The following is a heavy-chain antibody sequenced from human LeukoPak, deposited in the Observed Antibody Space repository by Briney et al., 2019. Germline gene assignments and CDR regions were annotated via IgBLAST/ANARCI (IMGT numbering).Heavy chain of an antibody. CDR3: VKGYSGSFYGHFHY. V-gene: IGHV3-23*01. D-gene: IGHD1-26*01. Sequence: GGSLRLSCAASGFTFSYYVMTWVRQAPGKGLERVSAISGNGNTTNYADSVKGRFTISRDNSKNTLYLQMNSLRAEDTAVYYCVKGYSGSFYGHFHYWGQGTLVTVSS. CDR1: GFTFSYYV. J-gene: IGHJ4*02. CDR2: ISGNGNTT.